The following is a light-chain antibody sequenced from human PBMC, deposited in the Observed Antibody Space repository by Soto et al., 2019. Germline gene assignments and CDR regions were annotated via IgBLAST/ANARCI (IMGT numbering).Light chain of an antibody. V-gene: IGKV3-20*01. CDR1: QSVSSSY. J-gene: IGKJ1*01. Sequence: EIVLTQSPGTLSLSPGERATLSCRASQSVSSSYLAWYQQKPGQAPRLLIYGESSRATGIPDRFSGSESGTDFTLTISRLGPEDFAVYYCQQYGSSPWTFGQGTKVEIK. CDR2: GES. CDR3: QQYGSSPWT.